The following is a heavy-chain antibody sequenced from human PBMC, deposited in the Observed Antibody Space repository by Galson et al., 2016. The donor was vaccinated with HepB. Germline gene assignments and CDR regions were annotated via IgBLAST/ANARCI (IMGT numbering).Heavy chain of an antibody. V-gene: IGHV3-11*01. CDR3: ARQWELGGGDFDY. CDR1: GFIFSDYN. Sequence: SLRLSCAVTGFIFSDYNMNWIRQAPGKGLEWISYISSSGTTIYSADSVMGRFTISRDNAKNSVFLQMNDLRAEDPAVYYCARQWELGGGDFDYWGQGTLVTVSS. J-gene: IGHJ4*02. D-gene: IGHD7-27*01. CDR2: ISSSGTTI.